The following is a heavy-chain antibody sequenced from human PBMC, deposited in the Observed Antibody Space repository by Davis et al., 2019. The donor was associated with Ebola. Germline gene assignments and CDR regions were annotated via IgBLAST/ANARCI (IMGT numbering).Heavy chain of an antibody. CDR2: ISGSSSFI. CDR1: GFNFNTYN. D-gene: IGHD5-24*01. J-gene: IGHJ4*02. V-gene: IGHV3-21*06. CDR3: ARDSVTMAAHDS. Sequence: GESLKISCAASGFNFNTYNMNWVRQAPGKGLEWVSSISGSSSFIFYADSVKGRFTISRDNAKNLLYLEMNRLSAEDSALYYCARDSVTMAAHDSWGQGTRVTVSS.